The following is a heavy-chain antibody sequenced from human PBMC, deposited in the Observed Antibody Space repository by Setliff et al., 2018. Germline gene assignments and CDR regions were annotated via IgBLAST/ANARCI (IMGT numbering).Heavy chain of an antibody. D-gene: IGHD7-27*01. J-gene: IGHJ4*02. Sequence: VASVKVSCKASGGTFSSYAISWVRQAPGQGLEWMGGIIPILGIANYAQKFQGRVTITTDESTSTAYMELSSLRSEDTAVYYCARDRDSTNWGKIDYWGQGTLVTVSS. CDR2: IIPILGIA. V-gene: IGHV1-69*10. CDR3: ARDRDSTNWGKIDY. CDR1: GGTFSSYA.